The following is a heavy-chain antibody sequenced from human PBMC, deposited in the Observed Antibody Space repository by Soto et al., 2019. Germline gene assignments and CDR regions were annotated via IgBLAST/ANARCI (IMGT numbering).Heavy chain of an antibody. Sequence: SETLSLTCTVSGGSISSGGYYWSWIRQHPGKGLEWIGYIYYSGSTYYNPSLKSRVTISVDTSKNQFSLKLSSVTAADTAVYYCARGECSSTSCRVYYGMDVWGQGTTVTVSS. CDR1: GGSISSGGYY. D-gene: IGHD2-2*01. CDR2: IYYSGST. V-gene: IGHV4-31*03. CDR3: ARGECSSTSCRVYYGMDV. J-gene: IGHJ6*02.